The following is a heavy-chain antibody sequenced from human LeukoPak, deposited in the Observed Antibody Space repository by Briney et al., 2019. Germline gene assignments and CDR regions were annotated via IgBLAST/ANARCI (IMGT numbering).Heavy chain of an antibody. D-gene: IGHD2-15*01. CDR1: GGSISSSSYY. J-gene: IGHJ6*02. CDR3: AREAVVVVGATWQYYYGMDV. V-gene: IGHV4-39*07. CDR2: IDHSGST. Sequence: PSETLSLTCTVSGGSISSSSYYWSWIRQPPGKGLEWIGEIDHSGSTNYNPSLKSRVTLSVDTSKNQFSLKLSSVTAADTAEYYCAREAVVVVGATWQYYYGMDVWGRGTPVTVSS.